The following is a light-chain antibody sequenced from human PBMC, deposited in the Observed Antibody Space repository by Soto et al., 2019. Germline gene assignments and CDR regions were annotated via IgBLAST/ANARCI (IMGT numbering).Light chain of an antibody. CDR1: ESVSKW. V-gene: IGKV1-5*01. CDR2: DAS. Sequence: DIQMTQSPSFLSASVGDKVTITCLATESVSKWLAWYQEKPGNPPRPLIYDASTLESGVPSRFSGSGSGTEFTLTISSLQADDFAIYYCQQYNSYSWTFGQGTKVEMK. CDR3: QQYNSYSWT. J-gene: IGKJ1*01.